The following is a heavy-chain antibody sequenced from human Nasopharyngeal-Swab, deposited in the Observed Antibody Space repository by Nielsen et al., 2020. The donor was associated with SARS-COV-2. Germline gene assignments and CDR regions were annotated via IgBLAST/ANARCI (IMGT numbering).Heavy chain of an antibody. Sequence: SDTLSLTCAVYGGSFSGYYWSWIRQPPGKGLEWIVEINHSGSTNYNPSLKSRVTISVDTSKNQFSLKLSSVTAADTAVYYCARGVRLTRITMVRGPIESVYGMDVWGQGTTVTVSS. CDR1: GGSFSGYY. CDR2: INHSGST. J-gene: IGHJ6*02. D-gene: IGHD3-10*01. CDR3: ARGVRLTRITMVRGPIESVYGMDV. V-gene: IGHV4-34*01.